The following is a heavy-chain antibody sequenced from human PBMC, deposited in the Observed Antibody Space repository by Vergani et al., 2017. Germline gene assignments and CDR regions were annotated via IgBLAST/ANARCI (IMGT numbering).Heavy chain of an antibody. J-gene: IGHJ4*02. CDR1: GFTFSYYG. V-gene: IGHV3-33*03. D-gene: IGHD1-26*01. CDR2: IWYDGSNK. CDR3: AKDTSEGAAFFDY. Sequence: QVQLVESGGGVVQPGRSLRLSCAASGFTFSYYGMHWVRQAPGKGLEWVAVIWYDGSNKYYADSVKGRFTISRDNAKNSLYLQMNSLRAEDTALYYCAKDTSEGAAFFDYWGQGTLVTVSS.